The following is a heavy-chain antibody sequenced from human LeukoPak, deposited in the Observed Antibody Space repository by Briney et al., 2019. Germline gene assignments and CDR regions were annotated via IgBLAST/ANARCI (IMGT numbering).Heavy chain of an antibody. Sequence: SETLSLTCTVSGGSISSYYWSWIRQPPGKGLEWIGYIYYSGSTNYNPSLKSRVTISVDTPKNQFSLKLSSVTAADTAVYYCARSYSSGWCYYWGQGTLVSVSS. CDR1: GGSISSYY. J-gene: IGHJ4*02. CDR3: ARSYSSGWCYY. D-gene: IGHD6-19*01. CDR2: IYYSGST. V-gene: IGHV4-59*01.